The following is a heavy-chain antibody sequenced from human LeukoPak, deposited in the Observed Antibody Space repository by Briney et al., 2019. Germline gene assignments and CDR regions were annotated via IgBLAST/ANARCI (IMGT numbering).Heavy chain of an antibody. CDR1: GFTFSSYW. J-gene: IGHJ4*02. V-gene: IGHV3-74*01. D-gene: IGHD3-10*01. Sequence: GGSLRLSCAASGFTFSSYWMHWVRQAPGKGLVWVSRINSDGSSTSYADSVKGRFTISRVNAKNTLYLQMNSLRAEDTAVYYCTTDEPYGSGSYYHDYWGQGTLVTVSS. CDR2: INSDGSST. CDR3: TTDEPYGSGSYYHDY.